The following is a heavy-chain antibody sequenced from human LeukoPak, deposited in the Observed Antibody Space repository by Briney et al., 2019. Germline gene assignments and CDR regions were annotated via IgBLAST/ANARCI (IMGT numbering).Heavy chain of an antibody. Sequence: PSETLSLTCTVSGGSINNYYCAWIRQPAGKELEWIGRISASGTNRYNPSLKSRVTMSVDTSQNQFSLKVASVTAADTAVYFCARGMAAAYDYNWFDAWGQGTLVTVSS. V-gene: IGHV4-4*07. CDR3: ARGMAAAYDYNWFDA. J-gene: IGHJ5*02. CDR2: ISASGTN. CDR1: GGSINNYY. D-gene: IGHD5-12*01.